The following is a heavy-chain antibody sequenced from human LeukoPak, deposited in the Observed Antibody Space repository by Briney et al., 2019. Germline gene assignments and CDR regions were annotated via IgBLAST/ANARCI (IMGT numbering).Heavy chain of an antibody. CDR1: GFTFSSYG. V-gene: IGHV3-30*03. Sequence: GGSLRLSCAASGFTFSSYGMHWVRQAPGKGLEWVAVISYDGSNKYYADSVKGRFTISRDNSKNTLYLQMNSLRAEDTAVYYCARGSVGMVYYYDSSGYRDFDYWGQGTLVTVSS. D-gene: IGHD3-22*01. CDR2: ISYDGSNK. J-gene: IGHJ4*02. CDR3: ARGSVGMVYYYDSSGYRDFDY.